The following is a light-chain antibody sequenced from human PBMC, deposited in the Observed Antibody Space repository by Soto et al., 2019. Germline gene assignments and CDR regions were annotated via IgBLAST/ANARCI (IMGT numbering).Light chain of an antibody. J-gene: IGKJ1*01. V-gene: IGKV1-39*01. CDR1: QSVNTY. CDR3: QQTYSVPPWA. Sequence: DLQMTQSPSSLSASVGDRVTITCRASQSVNTYLNWYQHKPGNAPKLLIYAASSLQSGVPSRFSGSGSGTDFTLTISSLQPEDFATYYCQQTYSVPPWAFGQGTKVDIK. CDR2: AAS.